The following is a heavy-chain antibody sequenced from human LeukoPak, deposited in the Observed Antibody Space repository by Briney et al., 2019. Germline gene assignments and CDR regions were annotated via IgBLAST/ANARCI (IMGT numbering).Heavy chain of an antibody. Sequence: GGSLRLSCAASGFTFSSYGMHWVRQAPGKGLEWVAVISYDGSNKYYADSVKGRFTISRDNSKNSLYLQMNSLRAEDTAVYYCARGIWFGENGGQGTLVTVSS. CDR3: ARGIWFGEN. CDR1: GFTFSSYG. J-gene: IGHJ4*02. V-gene: IGHV3-30*03. CDR2: ISYDGSNK. D-gene: IGHD3-10*01.